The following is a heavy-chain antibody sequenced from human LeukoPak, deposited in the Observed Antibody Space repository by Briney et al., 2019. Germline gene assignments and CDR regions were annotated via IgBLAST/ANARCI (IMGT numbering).Heavy chain of an antibody. J-gene: IGHJ6*04. V-gene: IGHV4-31*03. Sequence: SETLSLTCTVSGGSISSGGYYWSWIRQHPGKGLEWIGYIYYSGSTYYNPSLKSRVTMSVDTSKNQFSLKLSSVTAADTAVYYCARTYGSGSFVWDGMDVWGKGTTVTVSS. CDR1: GGSISSGGYY. D-gene: IGHD3-10*01. CDR2: IYYSGST. CDR3: ARTYGSGSFVWDGMDV.